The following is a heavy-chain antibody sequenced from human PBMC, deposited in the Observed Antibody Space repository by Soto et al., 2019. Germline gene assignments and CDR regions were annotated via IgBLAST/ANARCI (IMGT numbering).Heavy chain of an antibody. CDR2: IYPGDSDT. CDR3: ARQNGYYDSSGYYWGYYYYGMDV. D-gene: IGHD3-22*01. CDR1: GYSFTSYW. V-gene: IGHV5-51*01. Sequence: PGESLKISFKGSGYSFTSYWIGWVRQMPGKGLEWMGIIYPGDSDTRYSPSFQGQVTISADKSISTAYLQWSSLKASDTAMYYCARQNGYYDSSGYYWGYYYYGMDVWGQGTTVTVSS. J-gene: IGHJ6*02.